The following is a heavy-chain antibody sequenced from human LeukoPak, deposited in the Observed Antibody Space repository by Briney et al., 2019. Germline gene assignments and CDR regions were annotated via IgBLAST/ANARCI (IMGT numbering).Heavy chain of an antibody. CDR1: GGSISNHY. Sequence: SETLSLTCTVSGGSISNHYWSWVRQPPGKGLEWIGYIYYSGSTNYNPSLKSRVTISVDTSKNQFSLKLSSVTAADTAVYYCARGAIFGVVTYYYFDYWGQGTLVTVSS. CDR3: ARGAIFGVVTYYYFDY. V-gene: IGHV4-59*11. D-gene: IGHD3-3*01. CDR2: IYYSGST. J-gene: IGHJ4*02.